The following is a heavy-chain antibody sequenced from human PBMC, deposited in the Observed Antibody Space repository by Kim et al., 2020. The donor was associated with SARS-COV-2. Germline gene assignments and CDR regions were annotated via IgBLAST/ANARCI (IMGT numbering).Heavy chain of an antibody. J-gene: IGHJ3*02. V-gene: IGHV3-7*01. CDR3: ARDPGDDSFDI. CDR1: GFALSNYW. D-gene: IGHD1-1*01. Sequence: GGSLRLSCAASGFALSNYWMSWVRQAPGKALEWVANIRQDGGEKDYVDSVKGRFTISRDNARNSLYLQMNSLRGEDTAVYFCARDPGDDSFDIWGQGTKVTVSS. CDR2: IRQDGGEK.